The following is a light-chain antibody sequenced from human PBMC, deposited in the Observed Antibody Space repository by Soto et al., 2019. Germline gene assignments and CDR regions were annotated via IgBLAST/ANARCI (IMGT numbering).Light chain of an antibody. V-gene: IGKV3D-15*01. Sequence: EIVLTQSPATLSVSPGETASLSCRASQSAGNFLAWYQQKPGQAPRLLIYYISTRATGIPARFSGSGSGTEFNLTINSLQSEDSAVYYCQQHNQWPITFGQGTRLEIK. CDR1: QSAGNF. CDR3: QQHNQWPIT. J-gene: IGKJ5*01. CDR2: YIS.